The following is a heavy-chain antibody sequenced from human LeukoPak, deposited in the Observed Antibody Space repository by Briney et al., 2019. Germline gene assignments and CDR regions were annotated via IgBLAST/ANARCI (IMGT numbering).Heavy chain of an antibody. CDR3: ARDCTSCYYYYGMDV. V-gene: IGHV1-2*02. CDR1: GYTFTGYY. J-gene: IGHJ6*02. Sequence: ASVKVSCKASGYTFTGYYMHRVRQAPGQGLAWMGWINPNSGGTNYAQKFQGRVTMPRDTSISTAYMELSRLRSDDTAVYYCARDCTSCYYYYGMDVWGQGTTVTVSS. D-gene: IGHD2-2*01. CDR2: INPNSGGT.